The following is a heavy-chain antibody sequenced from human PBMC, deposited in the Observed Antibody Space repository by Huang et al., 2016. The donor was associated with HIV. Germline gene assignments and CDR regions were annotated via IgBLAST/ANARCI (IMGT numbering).Heavy chain of an antibody. CDR3: ASQHIGAAATWF. V-gene: IGHV4-39*01. CDR1: GDFISSTNYY. CDR2: GYHGGST. Sequence: QLQLQESGPGQVKPSETLSLTCTVSGDFISSTNYYWGWIRQSPGKGLEWVGRGYHGGSTNSIPSLKSRVTLSVDTSRNQFSLRLNSVTAAATAVYYCASQHIGAAATWFWGRGTQVAVSS. D-gene: IGHD6-13*01. J-gene: IGHJ4*02.